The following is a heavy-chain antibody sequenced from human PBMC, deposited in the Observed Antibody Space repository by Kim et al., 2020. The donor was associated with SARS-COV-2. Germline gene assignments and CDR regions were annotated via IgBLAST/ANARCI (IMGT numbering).Heavy chain of an antibody. D-gene: IGHD6-19*01. Sequence: LKSRVTISVDTSKNQFSLKLSSVTAADTAVYYCARAYSSGWKMGDNWFDPWGQGTLVTVSS. J-gene: IGHJ5*01. V-gene: IGHV4-39*07. CDR3: ARAYSSGWKMGDNWFDP.